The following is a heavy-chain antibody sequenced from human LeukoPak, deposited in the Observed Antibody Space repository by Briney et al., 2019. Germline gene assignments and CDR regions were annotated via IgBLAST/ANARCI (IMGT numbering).Heavy chain of an antibody. D-gene: IGHD4-17*01. CDR2: ISISGDRT. CDR1: GFAFSSHA. Sequence: GGSLRLSCAASGFAFSSHAMTWVRQAPGKGLEWVSAISISGDRTYYADSVKGRFTISRDNSKSTLYLQMNTLRAEDTAVYYCANEIRPNDYWGQGTLVTVSS. CDR3: ANEIRPNDY. J-gene: IGHJ4*02. V-gene: IGHV3-23*01.